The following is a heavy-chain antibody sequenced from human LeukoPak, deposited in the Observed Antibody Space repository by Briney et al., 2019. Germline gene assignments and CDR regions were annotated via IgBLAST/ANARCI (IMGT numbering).Heavy chain of an antibody. Sequence: HPGGSLRLSCAASGFTVTTKSMAWVRQAPGRGLEWVSVFYSPGSTYYADSVHGRFTISRDNSLNTLFLQMNSLRVEDTAVYYCASARESCIGSTCYEYFLHWGQGTPLTVSS. D-gene: IGHD2-2*01. J-gene: IGHJ1*01. V-gene: IGHV3-53*01. CDR1: GFTVTTKS. CDR3: ASARESCIGSTCYEYFLH. CDR2: FYSPGST.